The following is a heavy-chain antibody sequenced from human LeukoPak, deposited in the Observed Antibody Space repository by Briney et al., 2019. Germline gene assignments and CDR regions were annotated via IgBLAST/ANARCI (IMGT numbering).Heavy chain of an antibody. CDR1: GGTFSSYA. Sequence: GASVKVSCKASGGTFSSYAISWVRQAPGQGLEWMGGIIPIFGTANYAQKFQGRVTITTDESTSTAYMELSGLRSEDTAVYYCARLSGSYYGGAFDIWGQGTMVTVSS. CDR3: ARLSGSYYGGAFDI. V-gene: IGHV1-69*05. J-gene: IGHJ3*02. CDR2: IIPIFGTA. D-gene: IGHD1-26*01.